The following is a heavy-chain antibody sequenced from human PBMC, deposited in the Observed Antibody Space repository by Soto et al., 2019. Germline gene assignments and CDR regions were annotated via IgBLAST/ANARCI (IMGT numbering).Heavy chain of an antibody. Sequence: QVQLVESGGGEVQPGRSLRISCAASGFTFSTYGMHWVRQTPGKGLEWVAVISYDGTNKFYSDSVKGRFTISRDNFKNTQTLQMNSLRADDTAVYSCAKDLQSYGDYDYYCYGMDVWGLGARGTVSS. J-gene: IGHJ6*02. D-gene: IGHD4-17*01. CDR2: ISYDGTNK. CDR1: GFTFSTYG. CDR3: AKDLQSYGDYDYYCYGMDV. V-gene: IGHV3-30*18.